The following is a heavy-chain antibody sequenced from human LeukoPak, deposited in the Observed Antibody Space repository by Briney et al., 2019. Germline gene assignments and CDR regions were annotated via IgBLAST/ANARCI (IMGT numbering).Heavy chain of an antibody. V-gene: IGHV3-48*03. CDR2: ISSSGSTI. D-gene: IGHD3-22*01. J-gene: IGHJ4*02. CDR3: ARLDDVTGYYPFDY. Sequence: GGSLRLSCAASGFTFSSYEMNWVRQAPGKGLEWVSYISSSGSTIYYADSVKGRSTISRDNAKSSLYLQMNSLRAEDTAVYYCARLDDVTGYYPFDYWGQGTLGSVSS. CDR1: GFTFSSYE.